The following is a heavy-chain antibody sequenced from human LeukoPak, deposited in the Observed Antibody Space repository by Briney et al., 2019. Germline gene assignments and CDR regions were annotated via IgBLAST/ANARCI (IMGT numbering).Heavy chain of an antibody. V-gene: IGHV4-59*12. CDR1: GGSISNYY. Sequence: SETLSLTCTVSGGSISNYYWSWIRQPPGKGLEWIGYIFYSGSTNYNPSLKSRVTISVDTSKNQFSLKLSSVTAADTAVYYCARDRSTSSYDSSGYLDYWGQGTLVTVSS. J-gene: IGHJ4*02. CDR2: IFYSGST. CDR3: ARDRSTSSYDSSGYLDY. D-gene: IGHD3-22*01.